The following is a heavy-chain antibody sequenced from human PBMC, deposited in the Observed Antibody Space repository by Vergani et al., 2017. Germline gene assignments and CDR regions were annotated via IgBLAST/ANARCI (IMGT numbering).Heavy chain of an antibody. CDR3: ARGDGSGSYYNRASDY. V-gene: IGHV4-61*01. J-gene: IGHJ4*02. CDR2: IYYSGST. CDR1: GGSISSSSYY. D-gene: IGHD3-10*01. Sequence: QVQLQESGPGLVKPSETLSLTCTVSGGSISSSSYYWSWIRQPPGKGLEWIGYIYYSGSTNYNPSLKSRVTISVDTSKNQFSLKLSSVTAADTAVYYCARGDGSGSYYNRASDYWGQGTLVTVSS.